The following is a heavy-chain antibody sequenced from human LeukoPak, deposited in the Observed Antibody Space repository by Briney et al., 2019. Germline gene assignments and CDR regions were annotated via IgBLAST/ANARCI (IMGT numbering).Heavy chain of an antibody. CDR3: ASVRSPSYYYYGMDV. D-gene: IGHD4-11*01. J-gene: IGHJ6*02. CDR1: GLTFSSYG. Sequence: GRSLRLSCAASGLTFSSYGMHWVRQAPGKGLEWVAVISYDGSNKYYADSVKGRFTISRDNSKNTLYLQMNSLRAEDTAVYYCASVRSPSYYYYGMDVWGQGTTVTVSS. V-gene: IGHV3-30*03. CDR2: ISYDGSNK.